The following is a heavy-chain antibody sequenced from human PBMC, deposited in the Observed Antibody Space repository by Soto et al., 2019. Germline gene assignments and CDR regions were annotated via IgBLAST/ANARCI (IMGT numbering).Heavy chain of an antibody. CDR1: EYTFTSYA. CDR2: INAANGNT. Sequence: ASVKVSCKASEYTFTSYAMHWVRQAPGQRLEWMGWINAANGNTKYAQKFQGRVTITRDTSTSTVFMELRSLKSEDTAIYYCARDRLRGYDSSGFYSWGQGTMVTAPQ. CDR3: ARDRLRGYDSSGFYS. D-gene: IGHD3-22*01. V-gene: IGHV1-3*01. J-gene: IGHJ4*02.